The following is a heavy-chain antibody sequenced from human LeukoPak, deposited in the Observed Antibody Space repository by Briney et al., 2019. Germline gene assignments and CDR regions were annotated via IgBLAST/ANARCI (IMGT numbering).Heavy chain of an antibody. V-gene: IGHV5-51*01. J-gene: IGHJ3*02. CDR3: ARRSYEGSSSAFDI. D-gene: IGHD3-3*01. CDR2: IYTGASDT. Sequence: GWVRQLHEKGLEWIVGIYTGASDTGYTPSFQGQVTFSADKSISTAYLQWSSLRASDTAMYYCARRSYEGSSSAFDIWGQGTMVIVSS.